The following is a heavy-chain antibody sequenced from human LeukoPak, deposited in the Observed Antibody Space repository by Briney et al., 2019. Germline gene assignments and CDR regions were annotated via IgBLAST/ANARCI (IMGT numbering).Heavy chain of an antibody. J-gene: IGHJ4*02. Sequence: PSETLSLTCTVSGGSISSYYWSWIRQPPGKGLEWIGYIYYSGSTNYNPSLKSRVTISVDTSKNQFSLKLSSVTAADTAVYYCARGGERGYCSSTSCRNWYNYWGQGTLVTVSS. CDR3: ARGGERGYCSSTSCRNWYNY. D-gene: IGHD2-2*01. V-gene: IGHV4-59*01. CDR1: GGSISSYY. CDR2: IYYSGST.